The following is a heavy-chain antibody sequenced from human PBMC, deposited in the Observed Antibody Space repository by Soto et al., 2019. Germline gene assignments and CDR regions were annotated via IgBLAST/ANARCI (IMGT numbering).Heavy chain of an antibody. CDR1: GGSISSSSYY. CDR2: IYYSGST. D-gene: IGHD3-10*01. J-gene: IGHJ4*02. CDR3: ARWAFYGSGSYPVDY. Sequence: SETLSLTCTVSGGSISSSSYYWGWIRQPPGKGLEWIGSIYYSGSTYYNPSPKSRVTISVDTSKNQFSLKLSSVTAADTAVYYCARWAFYGSGSYPVDYWGQGTLVTVSS. V-gene: IGHV4-39*01.